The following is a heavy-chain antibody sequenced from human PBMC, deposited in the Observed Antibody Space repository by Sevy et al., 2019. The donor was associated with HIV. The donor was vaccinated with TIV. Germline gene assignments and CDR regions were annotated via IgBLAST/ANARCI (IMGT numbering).Heavy chain of an antibody. CDR3: LSEGGDWFDP. J-gene: IGHJ5*02. Sequence: GGSLRLSCAASGFTFRSDWMHWVRQAPGKGLVWVSRINRDGSSTAYADSVKARFTISRDNAKNTLYLQMNSLRAEDTSVYYCLSEGGDWFDPWGQGTLVTVSS. D-gene: IGHD3-16*01. CDR1: GFTFRSDW. CDR2: INRDGSST. V-gene: IGHV3-74*01.